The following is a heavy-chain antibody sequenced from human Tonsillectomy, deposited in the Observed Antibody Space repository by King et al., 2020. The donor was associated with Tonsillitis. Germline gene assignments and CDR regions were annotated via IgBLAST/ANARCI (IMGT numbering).Heavy chain of an antibody. V-gene: IGHV4-34*01. CDR3: ARGPEEGQQLVGDSFDP. J-gene: IGHJ5*02. CDR1: GGSFSGYY. D-gene: IGHD6-13*01. Sequence: VQLQQWGAGLLKPSETLSLPCAVYGGSFSGYYWSWIRQPPGKGLEWIGEINHNGSTNYNPSLKSRVTISVDTSKNQFSLRLSSVTAADTAVYYWARGPEEGQQLVGDSFDPWGQGTLVTVSS. CDR2: INHNGST.